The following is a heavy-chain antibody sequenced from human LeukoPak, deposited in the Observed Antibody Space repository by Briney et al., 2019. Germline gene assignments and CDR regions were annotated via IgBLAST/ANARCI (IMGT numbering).Heavy chain of an antibody. CDR1: GFTVSSNY. J-gene: IGHJ1*01. Sequence: GGSLRLSCAASGFTVSSNYMSWVRQAPGKGLEWVSVIYSGGSTYYADSVKGRFTISRDNSKNSLYLQMNSLRTEDTALYYCAKDPTYYYDSSGFCEHWGQGTLVTVSS. CDR2: IYSGGST. D-gene: IGHD3-22*01. V-gene: IGHV3-53*05. CDR3: AKDPTYYYDSSGFCEH.